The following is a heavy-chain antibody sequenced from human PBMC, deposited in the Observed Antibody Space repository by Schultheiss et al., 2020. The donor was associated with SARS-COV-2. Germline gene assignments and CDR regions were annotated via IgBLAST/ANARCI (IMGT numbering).Heavy chain of an antibody. D-gene: IGHD4-11*01. CDR2: INHSGST. CDR1: GGSFSGYY. CDR3: ARESKPNWFDP. V-gene: IGHV4-34*01. Sequence: SETLSLTCAVYGGSFSGYYWSWIRQPPGKGLEWIGEINHSGSTNYNPSLKSRVTISEDTSKNQFSLKLSSVTAADTAVYYCARESKPNWFDPWGQGILVTVSS. J-gene: IGHJ5*02.